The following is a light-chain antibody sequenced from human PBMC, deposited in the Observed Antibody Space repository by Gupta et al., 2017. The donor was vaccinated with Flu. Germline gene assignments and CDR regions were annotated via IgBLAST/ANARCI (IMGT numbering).Light chain of an antibody. Sequence: DIQMTQYPSSMSASVGDRVTITFRASQGIGNSLAWFQQKPGKAPKSLIYAASRLQSGVPSKCSGSGSGTDFTLTSSSLQPEDFSTDYCQHYKSYPLNFGGGTKVQIK. V-gene: IGKV1-16*02. J-gene: IGKJ4*01. CDR3: QHYKSYPLN. CDR2: AAS. CDR1: QGIGNS.